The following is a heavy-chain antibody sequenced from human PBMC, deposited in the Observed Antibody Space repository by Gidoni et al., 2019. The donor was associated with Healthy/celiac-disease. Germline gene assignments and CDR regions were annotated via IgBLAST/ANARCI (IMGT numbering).Heavy chain of an antibody. J-gene: IGHJ4*02. V-gene: IGHV4-34*01. CDR2: INHRGSP. CDR1: GGSFSGYY. CDR3: ARGSRYSSSPAGY. Sequence: QVQLQQWGAGLLKPPDTLSLTCPAYGGSFSGYYWNWIRQPPGKGLEWMREINHRGSPNYNPALKGRVTISVDTSKSQFSLKLSSVTAADTAVYYCARGSRYSSSPAGYWGQGTLVTVSS. D-gene: IGHD6-13*01.